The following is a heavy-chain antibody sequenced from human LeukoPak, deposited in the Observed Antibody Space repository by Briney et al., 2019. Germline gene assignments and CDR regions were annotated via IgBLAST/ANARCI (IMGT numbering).Heavy chain of an antibody. CDR2: ISGSASGGT. CDR3: AKVKTHWYFDN. CDR1: GFIFSSYA. J-gene: IGHJ4*02. D-gene: IGHD1-1*01. V-gene: IGHV3-23*01. Sequence: PGGSLRLSCAASGFIFSSYAMTWVRQAPGKGLEWVSAISGSASGGTTYEDSVKGRFTISRDNSKGSLYLQMNSLRAEDTAVYYCAKVKTHWYFDNWGRGTLVTVSS.